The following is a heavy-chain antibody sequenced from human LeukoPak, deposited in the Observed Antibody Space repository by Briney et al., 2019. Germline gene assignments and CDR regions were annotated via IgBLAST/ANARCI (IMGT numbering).Heavy chain of an antibody. CDR1: GYYISTDYY. D-gene: IGHD2-15*01. Sequence: SETLSLTCDVSGYYISTDYYWGWIRQPPGKGLEWVASMYHSGDSYYNPSLKSRVTISVDTSKNQFSLKLDSVTAADTAVYYCGRGGAVVAVYFDYWGQGTLVTVSS. CDR2: MYHSGDS. V-gene: IGHV4-38-2*01. J-gene: IGHJ4*02. CDR3: GRGGAVVAVYFDY.